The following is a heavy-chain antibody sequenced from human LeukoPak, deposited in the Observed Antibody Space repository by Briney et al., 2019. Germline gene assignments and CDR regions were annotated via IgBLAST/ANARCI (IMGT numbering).Heavy chain of an antibody. J-gene: IGHJ4*02. Sequence: PSETLSLTCTVSGYSISSGYYWGWIRQPPGKGLEWIGSIYHSGSTYYNPSLKSRVTISVDTSKNQFSLKLSSVTAADTAVYYCARKYSYGFYYFDYWGQGTLVTVSS. CDR1: GYSISSGYY. CDR2: IYHSGST. D-gene: IGHD5-18*01. V-gene: IGHV4-38-2*02. CDR3: ARKYSYGFYYFDY.